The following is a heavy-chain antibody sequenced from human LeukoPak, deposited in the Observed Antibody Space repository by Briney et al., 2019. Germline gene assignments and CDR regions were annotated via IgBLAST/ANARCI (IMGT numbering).Heavy chain of an antibody. V-gene: IGHV4-59*08. CDR1: GGSISGYY. Sequence: PSETLSLTCTVSGGSISGYYWSWIRQPPGKGLEWIAYMHYSGSTNYNPPLKSRLTISVDTPKNQLSLKLNSMTDADTAVYYCARHGQDDGYPLDYWGQGTLVSVSS. J-gene: IGHJ4*02. D-gene: IGHD5-24*01. CDR3: ARHGQDDGYPLDY. CDR2: MHYSGST.